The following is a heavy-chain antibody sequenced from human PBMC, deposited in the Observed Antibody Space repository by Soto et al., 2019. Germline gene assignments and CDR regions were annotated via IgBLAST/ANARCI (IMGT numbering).Heavy chain of an antibody. Sequence: QVQLVQSGAEVKKPGASVKVSCKASGYTFITYGVSWVRQAPGQGLDWLGWISTYNGNTRYAERRKGRVTMTTETTTNTAYMELRNLRSDDTAVYYCARGPTDYYDNSANYFLDYWGQGTLVTVSS. D-gene: IGHD3-22*01. CDR2: ISTYNGNT. CDR1: GYTFITYG. V-gene: IGHV1-18*01. J-gene: IGHJ4*02. CDR3: ARGPTDYYDNSANYFLDY.